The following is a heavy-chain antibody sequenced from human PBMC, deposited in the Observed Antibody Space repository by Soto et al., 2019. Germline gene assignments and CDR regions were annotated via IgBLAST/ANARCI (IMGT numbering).Heavy chain of an antibody. CDR1: GFTFISYA. D-gene: IGHD3-10*01. CDR3: ARKVPGSTTRPDYWYFDL. CDR2: ISGGGDAT. V-gene: IGHV3-23*01. Sequence: EVQLLESGGGLVQPGGSLRLSCAASGFTFISYAMNWVRQAPGKGLQWVSAISGGGDATFYADSVKGRFTISRDNSRNTVTLQMNSLGADVTAVYYCARKVPGSTTRPDYWYFDLWGCGNGVNVSS. J-gene: IGHJ2*01.